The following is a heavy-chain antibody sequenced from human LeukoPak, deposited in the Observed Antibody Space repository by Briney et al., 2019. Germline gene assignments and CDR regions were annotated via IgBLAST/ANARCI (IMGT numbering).Heavy chain of an antibody. V-gene: IGHV3-66*01. Sequence: GGSLRLSCAASGFTVSTNYMSWVRQAPGMGLEWVSVIYSGGTTYYADSVKGRFTISRDNSKNTLYLQMNSLRAEDTAVYYCARDRGGSRSDCWGQGTLVTVSS. J-gene: IGHJ4*02. CDR2: IYSGGTT. CDR3: ARDRGGSRSDC. D-gene: IGHD6-13*01. CDR1: GFTVSTNY.